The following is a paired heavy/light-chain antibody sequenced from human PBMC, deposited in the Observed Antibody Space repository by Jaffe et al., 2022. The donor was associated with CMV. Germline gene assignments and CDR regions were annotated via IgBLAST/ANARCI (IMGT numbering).Light chain of an antibody. CDR3: QQSYSTTWT. Sequence: DIQMTQSPSSLSASVGDRVTITCRASQSISSYLNWYQQKPGKAPKLLIYAASSLQSGVPSRFSGSGSGTDFTLTISSLQPEDFATYYCQQSYSTTWTFGQGTKVEIK. V-gene: IGKV1-39*01. CDR1: QSISSY. CDR2: AAS. J-gene: IGKJ1*01.
Heavy chain of an antibody. J-gene: IGHJ4*02. D-gene: IGHD3-22*01. CDR2: ISSSSSYT. CDR1: GFTFSDYY. CDR3: ARVLNYDSSGYYYTVRGFDY. Sequence: QVQLVESGGGLVKPGGSLRLSCAASGFTFSDYYMSWIRQAPGKGLEWVSYISSSSSYTNYADSVKGRFTISRDNAKNSLYLQMNSLRAEDTAVYYCARVLNYDSSGYYYTVRGFDYWGQGTLVTVSS. V-gene: IGHV3-11*06.